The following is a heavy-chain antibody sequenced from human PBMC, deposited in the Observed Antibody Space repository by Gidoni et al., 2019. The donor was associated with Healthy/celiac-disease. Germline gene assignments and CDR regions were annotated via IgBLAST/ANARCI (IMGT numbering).Heavy chain of an antibody. CDR3: ARGSIAARGYNWFDP. V-gene: IGHV4-4*07. CDR1: GGSISSYY. J-gene: IGHJ5*02. Sequence: QVQLQESGPGLVKPSATLSLTCTVSGGSISSYYWSWIRQPAGKGLEWIGRIYTSGSTNYNPSLKSRVTMSVDTSKNQFSLKLSSVTAADTAVYYCARGSIAARGYNWFDPWGQGTLVTVSS. D-gene: IGHD6-6*01. CDR2: IYTSGST.